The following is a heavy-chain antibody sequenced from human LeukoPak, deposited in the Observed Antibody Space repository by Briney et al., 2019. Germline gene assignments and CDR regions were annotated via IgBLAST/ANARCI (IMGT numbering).Heavy chain of an antibody. Sequence: GGSLRLSCAASPLTLSGYTMSWVRQAPGKGLEWVAFINHPGTQKYYVDSVEGRFTISRDNAKNSLYLQMNRLRAEDTAVYYCTRDWLDASLDYWGQGVLVTVSS. V-gene: IGHV3-7*01. J-gene: IGHJ4*02. CDR1: PLTLSGYT. D-gene: IGHD6-19*01. CDR2: INHPGTQK. CDR3: TRDWLDASLDY.